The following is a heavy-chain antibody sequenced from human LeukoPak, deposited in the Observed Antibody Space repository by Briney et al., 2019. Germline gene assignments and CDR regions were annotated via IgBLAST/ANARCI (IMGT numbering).Heavy chain of an antibody. CDR2: ISRSSSDI. V-gene: IGHV3-21*06. CDR3: ASQGGFDN. D-gene: IGHD3-16*01. CDR1: GFTFSSYT. Sequence: PGGSLRLSCAASGFTFSSYTMNWVRQAPGKGLEWVSSISRSSSDIYYADSVKGRFTVSRDTAKNSLYLQMNSLSAEDTAVYYCASQGGFDNWGQGTLVTVSS. J-gene: IGHJ4*02.